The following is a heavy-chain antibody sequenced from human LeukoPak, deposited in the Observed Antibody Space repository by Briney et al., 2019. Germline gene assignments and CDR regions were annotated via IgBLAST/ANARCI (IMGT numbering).Heavy chain of an antibody. CDR1: GFIVSTNY. J-gene: IGHJ3*01. CDR2: IYSGGST. V-gene: IGHV3-53*01. CDR3: AREQEDCTGTTCYRAFDV. D-gene: IGHD2-2*01. Sequence: GGSLRLSCAASGFIVSTNYMSWVRQAPGKGLEWVSAIYSGGSTYYADSVKGRFSISRDSAKNTLYLQMSSLRSEDTAVYYCAREQEDCTGTTCYRAFDVWGQGTMVTVS.